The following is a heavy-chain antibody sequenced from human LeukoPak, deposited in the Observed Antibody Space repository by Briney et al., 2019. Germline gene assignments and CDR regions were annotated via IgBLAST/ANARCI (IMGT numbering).Heavy chain of an antibody. J-gene: IGHJ3*02. CDR1: GYTFTGYY. Sequence: ASVKVSCKASGYTFTGYYMHWVRQAPGQGLEWMGWINPNSGGTNYAQKFQGRVTMTRDTSISTAYMELSRLRSDDTAVYYCARDGLSGSYPDAFDIWGQGTMVTVSS. D-gene: IGHD1-26*01. CDR3: ARDGLSGSYPDAFDI. V-gene: IGHV1-2*02. CDR2: INPNSGGT.